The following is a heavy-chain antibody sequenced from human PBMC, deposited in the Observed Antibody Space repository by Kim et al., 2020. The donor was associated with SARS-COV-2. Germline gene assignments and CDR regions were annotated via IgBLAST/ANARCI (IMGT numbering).Heavy chain of an antibody. Sequence: GGSLRLSCAASGFTFSRYDMNWVRQAPGKGLKWVSYISADSSVIHYADSVKGRFTISRDNAKNSLFLQMNSLRAEDTSLYYCAREPLDSNGYISYGMDV. CDR3: AREPLDSNGYISYGMDV. CDR2: ISADSSVI. D-gene: IGHD3-22*01. CDR1: GFTFSRYD. V-gene: IGHV3-48*04. J-gene: IGHJ6*01.